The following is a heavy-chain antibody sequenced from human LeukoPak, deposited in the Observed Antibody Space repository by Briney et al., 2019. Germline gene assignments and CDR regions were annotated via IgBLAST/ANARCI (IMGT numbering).Heavy chain of an antibody. J-gene: IGHJ4*02. Sequence: GGSLSLSCQPPGFTFSIIWLPWAPKAQGKGLEWVANINQDGSEKYYVDSVKGRFTISRDNAKNSLFLQMDSLRAEDTAVYYCARNYDWGQGTLVTVSS. V-gene: IGHV3-7*04. CDR1: GFTFSIIW. D-gene: IGHD3-16*01. CDR3: ARNYD. CDR2: INQDGSEK.